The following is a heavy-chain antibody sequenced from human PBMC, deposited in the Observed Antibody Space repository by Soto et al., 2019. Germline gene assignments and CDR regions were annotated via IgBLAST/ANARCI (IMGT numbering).Heavy chain of an antibody. CDR2: IYHSGST. CDR1: GGTISRGGYS. V-gene: IGHV4-30-2*01. CDR3: ARCITTVTTFDY. J-gene: IGHJ4*01. D-gene: IGHD4-4*01. Sequence: PSEARCVSCGGSGGTISRGGYSCNWIRQPPGKGLEWIGYIYHSGSTYYNPSLKSRVTISVDRSKNQFSLKLSSVTAAVTAVFFCARCITTVTTFDYCTQGSPVTVSS.